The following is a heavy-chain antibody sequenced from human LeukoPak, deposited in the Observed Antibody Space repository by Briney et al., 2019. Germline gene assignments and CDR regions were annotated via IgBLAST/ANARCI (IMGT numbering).Heavy chain of an antibody. CDR2: INNTGST. D-gene: IGHD3-10*01. J-gene: IGHJ6*03. V-gene: IGHV4-34*01. CDR3: ARDTYYYGSGSYYYYMDV. Sequence: SETLSLTCAVYGGSFSGYYWCWIRQPPGKGLEWIGEINNTGSTTYNHSLKIKVTISVDTSKNQFSLNLSSVTAADTAVYYCARDTYYYGSGSYYYYMDVWGKGTTVTVSS. CDR1: GGSFSGYY.